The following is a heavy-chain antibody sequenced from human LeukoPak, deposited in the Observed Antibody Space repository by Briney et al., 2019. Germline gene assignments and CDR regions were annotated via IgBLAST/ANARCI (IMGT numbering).Heavy chain of an antibody. CDR3: AKGRRDGYNFPLFDY. CDR1: GFTFNVAA. D-gene: IGHD5-24*01. V-gene: IGHV3-23*01. Sequence: GGSLRVSCAASGFTFNVAAMNSVRQSPGKGLEWVATIIGNGFSTYYADSVSGRFTISRDNSQNTLFLQMNSLRDEDTAIYYCAKGRRDGYNFPLFDYWGHGALVTVSS. J-gene: IGHJ4*01. CDR2: IIGNGFST.